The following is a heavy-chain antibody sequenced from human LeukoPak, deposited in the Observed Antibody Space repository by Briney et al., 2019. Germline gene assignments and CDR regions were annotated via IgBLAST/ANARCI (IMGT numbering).Heavy chain of an antibody. CDR3: ARDSYGDYVFGDY. V-gene: IGHV1-46*01. CDR1: GGTFSSYA. CDR2: INPSGGST. J-gene: IGHJ4*02. D-gene: IGHD4-17*01. Sequence: ASVKVSCKASGGTFSSYAISWVRQAPGQGLEWMGIINPSGGSTSYAQKFQGRVTMTRDTSTSTDYMELSSLRSEDTAVYYCARDSYGDYVFGDYWGQGTLVTVSS.